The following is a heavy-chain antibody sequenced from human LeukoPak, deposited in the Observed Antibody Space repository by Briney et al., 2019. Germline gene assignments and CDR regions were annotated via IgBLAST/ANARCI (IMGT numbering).Heavy chain of an antibody. CDR2: IYYSGST. CDR3: ARHVGWVVVADADAFDI. J-gene: IGHJ3*02. D-gene: IGHD2-15*01. Sequence: PSETLSLTCTVSGGSISSYYWSWIRQPPGKGLEWIGYIYYSGSTNYNPSLKSRLTISVDTSKNQFSLKLSSVTAADTAVYYCARHVGWVVVADADAFDIWGQGTMVTVSS. CDR1: GGSISSYY. V-gene: IGHV4-59*08.